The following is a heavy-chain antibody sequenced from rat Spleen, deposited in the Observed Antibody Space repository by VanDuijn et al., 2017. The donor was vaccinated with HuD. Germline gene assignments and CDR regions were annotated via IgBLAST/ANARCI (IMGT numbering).Heavy chain of an antibody. J-gene: IGHJ1*01. CDR1: GFTFSDFY. CDR2: ISYDGSNT. D-gene: IGHD2-5*01. V-gene: IGHV5-29*01. Sequence: EVQLVESDGGLVQPGRSLKLSCATSGFTFSDFYMAWVRQAPTKGLDWVASISYDGSNTYYRDSVKGRFTISRDNGRSTLYLELDSLRSEDMATYYCVRQGYLRDWYFDFWGPGTMVTVSS. CDR3: VRQGYLRDWYFDF.